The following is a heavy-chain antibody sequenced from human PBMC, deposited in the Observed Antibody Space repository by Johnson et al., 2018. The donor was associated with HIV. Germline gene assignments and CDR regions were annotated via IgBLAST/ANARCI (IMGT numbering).Heavy chain of an antibody. CDR1: GFTFDDYG. CDR2: I. J-gene: IGHJ3*02. Sequence: VQLVESGGGVVRPGGSLRLSCAASGFTFDDYGMSWVRQAPGKGLEWVSGIGYADSVRGRFTISRDNAKNTLYLQMNSLRAEDTAVYYCARATNPRMATITDDAFDIWGQGTMVTVSS. V-gene: IGHV3-20*04. CDR3: ARATNPRMATITDDAFDI. D-gene: IGHD5-24*01.